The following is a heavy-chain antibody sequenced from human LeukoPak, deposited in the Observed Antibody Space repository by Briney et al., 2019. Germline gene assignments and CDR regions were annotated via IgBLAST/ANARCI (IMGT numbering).Heavy chain of an antibody. V-gene: IGHV1-2*02. J-gene: IGHJ4*02. Sequence: ASVKVSCKASGYTFTDHYMHWVRQAPGQGLEWMGWINPNSGGTNYAQKFQGRVTMTRDTSISTAYMELSRLRSDDTAVYYCARSVGYCSSTSCSKSPYYFDYWGQGTLVTVSS. CDR1: GYTFTDHY. CDR2: INPNSGGT. D-gene: IGHD2-2*01. CDR3: ARSVGYCSSTSCSKSPYYFDY.